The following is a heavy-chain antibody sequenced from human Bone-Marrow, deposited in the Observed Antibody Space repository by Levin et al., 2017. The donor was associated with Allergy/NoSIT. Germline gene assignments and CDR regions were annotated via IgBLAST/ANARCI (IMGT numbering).Heavy chain of an antibody. CDR2: INWNGGST. D-gene: IGHD2-15*01. V-gene: IGHV3-20*01. CDR1: GFTFDDYG. J-gene: IGHJ5*02. CDR3: ARDGRIGFWFDP. Sequence: GGSLRLSCAASGFTFDDYGMSWVRQAPGKGLEWVSGINWNGGSTGYADSVKGRFTISRDNAKNSLYLQMNSLRAEDTALYHCARDGRIGFWFDPWGQGTLVTVSS.